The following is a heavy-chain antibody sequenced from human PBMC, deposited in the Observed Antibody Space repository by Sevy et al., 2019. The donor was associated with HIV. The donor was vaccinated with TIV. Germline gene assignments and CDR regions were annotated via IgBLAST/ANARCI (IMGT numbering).Heavy chain of an antibody. V-gene: IGHV3-23*01. J-gene: IGHJ4*02. CDR1: GFXFXDYS. D-gene: IGHD2-8*01. CDR2: LSFGCAKI. CDR3: AREGCTRPXDY. Sequence: GGSLRLSCAXSGFXFXDYSMSWIRQAPGKGLEWVATLSFGCAKINYADSVKGRFTISRDNSKNSFYLQXDNLRVEDTALYYCAREGCTRPXDYWGQGTRVTVSS.